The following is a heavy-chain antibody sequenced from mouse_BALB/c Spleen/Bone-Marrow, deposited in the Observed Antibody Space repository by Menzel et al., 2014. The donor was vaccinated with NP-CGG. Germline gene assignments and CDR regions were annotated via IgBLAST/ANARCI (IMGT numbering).Heavy chain of an antibody. CDR1: GFNIXDTY. Sequence: AQLQQSGAELVKPGASVKLSCTASGFNIXDTYMHWVKQRPEQGLEWIGRIDPANGNTKYDPKFQGKATITADTSSNTADLQLSSLTSEDTAVYYCARWEYYAMDYWGQGTSVTVSS. V-gene: IGHV14-3*02. CDR2: IDPANGNT. J-gene: IGHJ4*01. D-gene: IGHD4-1*01. CDR3: ARWEYYAMDY.